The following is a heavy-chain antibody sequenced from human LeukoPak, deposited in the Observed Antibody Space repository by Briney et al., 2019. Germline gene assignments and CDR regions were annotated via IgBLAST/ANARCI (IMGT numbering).Heavy chain of an antibody. Sequence: GGSLRLSCAASGFTFSSYAMHWVRQAPGKGLEWVAFIHYDGSNNYYADSVKGRFTISRGNSKNTLYLQMNSLRAEDTAVYYCAKRAAGGYSSNWYYYYYMDVWGKGTTVTISS. CDR3: AKRAAGGYSSNWYYYYYMDV. CDR2: IHYDGSNN. CDR1: GFTFSSYA. V-gene: IGHV3-30*02. J-gene: IGHJ6*03. D-gene: IGHD5-18*01.